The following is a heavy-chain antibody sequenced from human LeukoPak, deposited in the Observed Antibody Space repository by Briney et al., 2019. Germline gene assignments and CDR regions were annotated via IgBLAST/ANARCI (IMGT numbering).Heavy chain of an antibody. CDR2: ISSSSSTI. Sequence: PGGSLRLSCAASGFTFSSYSMNWVRQAPGKGLEWVSYISSSSSTIYYADSVKGRFTISRDNAKNSLYLQMNSLRAGDTAVYYCARDPPGIAAAGTHYFDYWGQGTLVTVSS. CDR3: ARDPPGIAAAGTHYFDY. D-gene: IGHD6-13*01. J-gene: IGHJ4*02. CDR1: GFTFSSYS. V-gene: IGHV3-48*01.